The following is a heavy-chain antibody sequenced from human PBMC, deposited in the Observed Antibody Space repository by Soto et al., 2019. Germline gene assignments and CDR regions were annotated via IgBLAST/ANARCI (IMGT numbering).Heavy chain of an antibody. Sequence: SETLSLTCAVYGGSFSVYYWRWIRQPPGKGLEWIGEINHSGSTNYNPSLKSRVTISVDTSKNQFSLKLSSVTAADTAVYYCARGSTYGSGSYYNQYWGQGTLVTVSS. CDR3: ARGSTYGSGSYYNQY. CDR2: INHSGST. V-gene: IGHV4-34*01. CDR1: GGSFSVYY. D-gene: IGHD3-10*01. J-gene: IGHJ4*02.